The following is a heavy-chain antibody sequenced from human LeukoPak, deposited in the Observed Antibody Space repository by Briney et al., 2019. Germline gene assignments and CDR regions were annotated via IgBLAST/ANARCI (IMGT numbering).Heavy chain of an antibody. Sequence: SETLSLTCAVSGGSISSGGYSWSWIRQPPGKGLEWIGEINHSGSTNYNPSLKSRVTISVDTSKNQFSLKLSSVTAADTAVYYCARLKYYYGSGSLQYGLDYWGQGTLVTVSS. CDR3: ARLKYYYGSGSLQYGLDY. CDR1: GGSISSGGYS. J-gene: IGHJ4*02. D-gene: IGHD3-10*01. CDR2: INHSGST. V-gene: IGHV4-34*01.